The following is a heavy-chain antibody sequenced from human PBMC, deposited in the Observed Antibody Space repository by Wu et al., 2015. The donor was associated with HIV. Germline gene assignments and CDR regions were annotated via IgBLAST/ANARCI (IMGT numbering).Heavy chain of an antibody. CDR3: AAVFLAVAGTGDDYFDY. J-gene: IGHJ4*02. CDR1: GFTFTSSA. V-gene: IGHV1-58*02. D-gene: IGHD6-19*01. CDR2: IVVGSGNT. Sequence: QMQLVQSGPEVKKPGTSVKVSCKASGFTFTSSAMQWVRQARGQRLEWIGWIVVGSGNTNYAQKFQERVTITRDMSTSTAYMELSSLRSEDTAVYYCAAVFLAVAGTGDDYFDYWGQGTLVTVSS.